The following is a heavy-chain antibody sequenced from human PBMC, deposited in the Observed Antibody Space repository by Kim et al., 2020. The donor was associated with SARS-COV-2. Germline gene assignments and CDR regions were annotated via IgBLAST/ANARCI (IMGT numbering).Heavy chain of an antibody. CDR3: ARTYGSGRNWFDP. J-gene: IGHJ5*02. Sequence: SETLSLTCTVSGGPISSYYWSWIRQPPGKGLEWIGYIYYSGSTNYNPSLKSRVTISVDTSKNQFSLKLSSVTAADTAVYYCARTYGSGRNWFDPWGQGTLVTVSS. V-gene: IGHV4-59*08. CDR2: IYYSGST. CDR1: GGPISSYY. D-gene: IGHD3-10*01.